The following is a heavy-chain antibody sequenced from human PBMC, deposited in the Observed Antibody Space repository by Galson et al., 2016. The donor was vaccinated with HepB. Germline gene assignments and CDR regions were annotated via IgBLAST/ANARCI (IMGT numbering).Heavy chain of an antibody. V-gene: IGHV3-48*02. CDR3: ARDDRWYYYDSSGYYYGAFDM. CDR2: ISITSTTK. CDR1: GFTLSRHS. J-gene: IGHJ3*02. Sequence: SLRLSCAGSGFTLSRHSMNWVRQASGKGLEWISYISITSTTKYYADSVKGRFTISRDNAKNSLYLQMNSLRDEDTAVYYCARDDRWYYYDSSGYYYGAFDMWGQGTMVAVSS. D-gene: IGHD3-22*01.